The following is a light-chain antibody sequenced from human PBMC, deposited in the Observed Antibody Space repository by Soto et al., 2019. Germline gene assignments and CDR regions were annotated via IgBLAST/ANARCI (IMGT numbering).Light chain of an antibody. J-gene: IGKJ1*01. CDR1: QSISSY. CDR2: AAS. V-gene: IGKV1-39*01. Sequence: DIQMTQSPSSLYASVGDRVTITCRESQSISSYLNWYQQKPGKAPKLLIYAASSLQSGVPSRFSGSGSGTDFTLTISSLQPEDVATYFCQQSYSTPRTFGQGTKVDIK. CDR3: QQSYSTPRT.